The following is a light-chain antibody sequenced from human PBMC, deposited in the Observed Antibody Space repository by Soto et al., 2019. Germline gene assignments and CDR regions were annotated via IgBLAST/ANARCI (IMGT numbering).Light chain of an antibody. V-gene: IGLV2-14*01. CDR2: DVS. CDR1: SSDVGGYNY. Sequence: QSVLTQPASVSGSPGHSITISCTGTSSDVGGYNYVSWYQQHPGKAPKLMIYDVSNRPSGVSNRFSGSKSGNTASLTISGLQAEDEADYYCSSYTSSSTPLAVFGGGTQLTVL. CDR3: SSYTSSSTPLAV. J-gene: IGLJ7*01.